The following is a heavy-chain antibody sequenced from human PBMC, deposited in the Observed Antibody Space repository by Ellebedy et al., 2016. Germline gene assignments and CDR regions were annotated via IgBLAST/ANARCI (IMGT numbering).Heavy chain of an antibody. CDR2: ISYDGSNK. Sequence: GGSLRLSCADSAITFSRSAMHWVRQAPGKGLEWVAVISYDGSNKYYADSVKGRITISRDNSHKIFYLQMNSLRAEDTAVYYCARDEVITGDGHFDYWGQGTLVTVSA. J-gene: IGHJ4*02. CDR1: AITFSRSA. D-gene: IGHD7-27*01. CDR3: ARDEVITGDGHFDY. V-gene: IGHV3-30*04.